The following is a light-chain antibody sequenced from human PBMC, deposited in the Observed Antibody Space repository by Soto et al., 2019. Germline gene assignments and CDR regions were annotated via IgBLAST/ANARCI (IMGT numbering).Light chain of an antibody. CDR2: GAS. Sequence: EIVMTQSPATLSVSPGERATLSCRASQSVSSNLAWYQQKPGQAPRLLIYGASTRATGIPARFSGSGSGTEFTPTISSLQSEDFAVYYCHQYNNWPPLTFGGGTKVEIK. CDR1: QSVSSN. J-gene: IGKJ4*01. V-gene: IGKV3-15*01. CDR3: HQYNNWPPLT.